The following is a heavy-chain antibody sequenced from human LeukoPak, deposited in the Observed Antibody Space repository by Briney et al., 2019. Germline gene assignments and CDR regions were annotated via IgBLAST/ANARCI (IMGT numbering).Heavy chain of an antibody. V-gene: IGHV3-30-3*01. Sequence: GGSLRLSCAASGFTFSSYAMHWVRQAPGKGLEWVAVISYDGSNKYYADSVKGRFTISRDNSKNTLYLQMNNLRAEDTAVYYCARDRGYCTNGVCSYFDYWGQGTLVTVSS. CDR2: ISYDGSNK. CDR1: GFTFSSYA. CDR3: ARDRGYCTNGVCSYFDY. D-gene: IGHD2-8*01. J-gene: IGHJ4*02.